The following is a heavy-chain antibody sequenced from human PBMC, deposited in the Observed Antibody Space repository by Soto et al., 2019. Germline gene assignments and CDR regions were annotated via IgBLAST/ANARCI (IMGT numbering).Heavy chain of an antibody. D-gene: IGHD3-22*01. V-gene: IGHV3-23*01. J-gene: IGHJ3*02. CDR2: ISGSGGST. CDR3: AKVSPYYDSSGKPAAFHM. CDR1: GFTFSSYA. Sequence: GGSLRLSCAASGFTFSSYAMSWVRQAPGKGLEWVSAISGSGGSTYYADSVKGRFTISRDNSKNTLYLQMNSLRAEDTAVYYCAKVSPYYDSSGKPAAFHMWGQGTMVTVS.